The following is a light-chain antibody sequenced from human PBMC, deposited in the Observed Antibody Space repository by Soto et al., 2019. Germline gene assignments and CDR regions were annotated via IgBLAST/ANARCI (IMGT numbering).Light chain of an antibody. V-gene: IGLV2-11*01. CDR2: DVT. Sequence: QSVLTQPRSVSGSPGQSVTISCTGTSSDVGGYNYVSWYQQHPGKAPKLMIYDVTKRPSGVPDRFSGSKSGNSASLTISGLQAADEADYYCCSYAGTYTGVFGGGTKLTVL. J-gene: IGLJ3*02. CDR1: SSDVGGYNY. CDR3: CSYAGTYTGV.